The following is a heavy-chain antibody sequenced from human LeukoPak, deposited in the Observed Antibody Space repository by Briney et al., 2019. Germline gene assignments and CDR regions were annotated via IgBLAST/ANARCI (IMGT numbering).Heavy chain of an antibody. J-gene: IGHJ4*02. CDR2: ISGSGGST. CDR1: GFTFSSYA. CDR3: AKDLYYYGSGSYLAALDY. Sequence: GGSLRLSCAASGFTFSSYAMSWVRQAPGKGLEWVSAISGSGGSTYYADSVKGRFTISRDNSKNTLYLQMNSMRAEDTAVYYCAKDLYYYGSGSYLAALDYWGQGTLVTVSS. D-gene: IGHD3-10*01. V-gene: IGHV3-23*01.